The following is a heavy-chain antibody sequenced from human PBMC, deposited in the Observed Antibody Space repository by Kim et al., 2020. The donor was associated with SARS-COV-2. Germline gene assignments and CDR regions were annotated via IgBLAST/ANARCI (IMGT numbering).Heavy chain of an antibody. CDR2: ISYDGSNK. Sequence: GGSLRLSCAASGFTFSSYAMHWVRQAPVKGLEWVAVISYDGSNKYYADSVKGRFPISRDNSKNTLYLQINSLSAEDTAVYYCARDVPAWLFDSWGHGTVV. CDR1: GFTFSSYA. J-gene: IGHJ5*01. CDR3: ARDVPAWLFDS. V-gene: IGHV3-30*04. D-gene: IGHD5-12*01.